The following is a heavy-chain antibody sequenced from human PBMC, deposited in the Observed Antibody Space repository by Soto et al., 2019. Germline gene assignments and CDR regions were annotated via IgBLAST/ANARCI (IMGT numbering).Heavy chain of an antibody. CDR2: IYYSGST. Sequence: QVQPQESGPGLVKPSQTLSLTCTVSGGSISSVAYYWSWIRQHPGKGLEWIAYIYYSGSTYYNPSLKSRVTVSLDTSKNQFSLKLSSVTAADTAVYYCARGSFSSSSSWFDPWGQGTLVTVSS. CDR3: ARGSFSSSSSWFDP. J-gene: IGHJ5*02. CDR1: GGSISSVAYY. D-gene: IGHD6-6*01. V-gene: IGHV4-31*03.